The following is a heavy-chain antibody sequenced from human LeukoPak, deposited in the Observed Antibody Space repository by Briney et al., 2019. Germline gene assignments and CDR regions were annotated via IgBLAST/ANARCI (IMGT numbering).Heavy chain of an antibody. CDR3: ARVRATGAFDI. J-gene: IGHJ3*02. Sequence: PSETLSLTCAVYGGSFSGYYWSWIRQPPGKGLEWIGEINHSRSTNYNPSLKSRVTISVDTSKNQFSLKLSSVTAADTAVYYCARVRATGAFDIWGQGTMVTVSS. CDR1: GGSFSGYY. CDR2: INHSRST. V-gene: IGHV4-34*01.